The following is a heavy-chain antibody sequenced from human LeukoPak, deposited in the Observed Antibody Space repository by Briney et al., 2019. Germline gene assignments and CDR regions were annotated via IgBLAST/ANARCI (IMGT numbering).Heavy chain of an antibody. D-gene: IGHD2-2*01. CDR3: ARDRGDVVPAAGWFDP. CDR1: GGFISSYY. Sequence: PSETLSLTCTVSGGFISSYYWSWIRQPPGKGLEWIGYIYYSGSTNYNPSLKSRVTISVDTSKNQFSLKLSSVTAADTAVYYCARDRGDVVPAAGWFDPWGQGTLVTVSS. CDR2: IYYSGST. V-gene: IGHV4-59*01. J-gene: IGHJ5*02.